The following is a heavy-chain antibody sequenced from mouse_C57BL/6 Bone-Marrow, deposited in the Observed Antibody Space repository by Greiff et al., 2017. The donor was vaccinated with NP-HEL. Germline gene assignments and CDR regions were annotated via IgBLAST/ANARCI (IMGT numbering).Heavy chain of an antibody. CDR1: GFTFSSYA. J-gene: IGHJ3*01. V-gene: IGHV5-4*01. CDR2: ISDGGSYT. Sequence: EVQLVESGGGLVKPGGSLKLSCAASGFTFSSYAMSWVRQTPEKRLEWVATISDGGSYTYYPDNVKGRFTISRDNAKNNLYLQMSHLKSEDTAMYYCARDDYDGEDWFAYWGQGTLVTVSA. D-gene: IGHD2-4*01. CDR3: ARDDYDGEDWFAY.